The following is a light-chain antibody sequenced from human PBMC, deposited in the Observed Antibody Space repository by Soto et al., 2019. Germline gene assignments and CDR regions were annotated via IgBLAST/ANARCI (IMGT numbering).Light chain of an antibody. CDR3: YSFAGSTTFSYV. CDR2: EGT. CDR1: SSDVVTYNL. Sequence: QSALTQPASVSGSPGQSISISCTGTSSDVVTYNLVSWYQQHPGKAPTVLIYEGTKRPSGVSNRFSGSKSGNTASLTISGLQTEDEAEYYCYSFAGSTTFSYVFGPGTKVTVL. V-gene: IGLV2-23*03. J-gene: IGLJ1*01.